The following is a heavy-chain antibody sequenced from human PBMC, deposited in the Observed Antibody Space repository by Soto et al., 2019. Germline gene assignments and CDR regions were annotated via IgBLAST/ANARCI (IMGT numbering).Heavy chain of an antibody. J-gene: IGHJ4*02. CDR2: IWYDGSNK. Sequence: QVQLVESGGGVVQPGRSLRLSCAASGFTFSSYGMHWVRQAPGKGLEWVAVIWYDGSNKYYADSVKGRFTISRDNSKNTLYLQLNSLRAEDTSVYYCARDNGDFGVVITPLYYLDYWGQGTLVTVSS. V-gene: IGHV3-33*01. D-gene: IGHD3-3*01. CDR1: GFTFSSYG. CDR3: ARDNGDFGVVITPLYYLDY.